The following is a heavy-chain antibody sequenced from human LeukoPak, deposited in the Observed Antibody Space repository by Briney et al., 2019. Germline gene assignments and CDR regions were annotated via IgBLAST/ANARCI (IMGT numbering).Heavy chain of an antibody. D-gene: IGHD5/OR15-5a*01. CDR1: GYTFTGYY. CDR3: ARGSRDGYSVLFDY. CDR2: INPNSGGT. Sequence: ASVKVSCKASGYTFTGYYMHWVRQAPGQGLEWMGWINPNSGGTNYAQRFQGRVTMTRDTSISTAYMELSRLRSEDTAVYYCARGSRDGYSVLFDYWGQGTLVTVSS. V-gene: IGHV1-2*02. J-gene: IGHJ4*02.